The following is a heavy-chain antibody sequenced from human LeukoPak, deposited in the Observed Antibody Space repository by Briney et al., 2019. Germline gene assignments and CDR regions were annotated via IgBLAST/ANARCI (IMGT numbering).Heavy chain of an antibody. CDR1: GFTFSSYA. CDR2: ISGSDGST. D-gene: IGHD2-15*01. CDR3: AKAYCSGGSCYFDY. Sequence: PGGSLRLSCAASGFTFSSYAMSWVRQAPGKGLEWVSAISGSDGSTYYADSVKGRFTISRDNSKNTLYLQMNSPRAEDTAVYYCAKAYCSGGSCYFDYWGQGTLVTVSS. J-gene: IGHJ4*02. V-gene: IGHV3-23*01.